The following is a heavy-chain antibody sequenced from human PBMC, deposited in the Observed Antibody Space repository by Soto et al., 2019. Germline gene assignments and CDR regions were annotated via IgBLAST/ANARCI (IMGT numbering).Heavy chain of an antibody. D-gene: IGHD3-16*01. Sequence: QVQLVQSGAEVKKPGSSVKVSCKASGGTFSSYAISWVRQAPGQGLEWMGGIIPIFGTANYAQKFQGRVTITADESTSTAYRELSSLRSEDTAVYYCARLAGVGGHRDPNGFDPWGQGTLVTVSS. V-gene: IGHV1-69*01. CDR3: ARLAGVGGHRDPNGFDP. J-gene: IGHJ5*02. CDR2: IIPIFGTA. CDR1: GGTFSSYA.